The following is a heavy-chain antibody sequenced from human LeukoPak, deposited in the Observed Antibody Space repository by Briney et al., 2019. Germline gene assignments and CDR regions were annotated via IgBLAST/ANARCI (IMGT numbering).Heavy chain of an antibody. CDR1: GGSISSGSYY. V-gene: IGHV4-61*02. CDR3: ARGGSGPDNWFDP. D-gene: IGHD3-10*01. CDR2: IYTSGST. Sequence: PSETLSLTCTVSGGSISSGSYYWSWIRQPAGKGLEWIGRIYTSGSTNYNPSLKSRVTISVDRSKNQFSLKLSSVTAADTAVYYCARGGSGPDNWFDPWGQGTLVTVSS. J-gene: IGHJ5*02.